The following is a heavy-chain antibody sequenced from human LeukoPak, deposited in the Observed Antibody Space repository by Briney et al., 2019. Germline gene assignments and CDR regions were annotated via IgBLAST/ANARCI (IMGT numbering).Heavy chain of an antibody. CDR1: GFTFSSYH. D-gene: IGHD3-9*01. Sequence: GGSLRLSCAASGFTFSSYHMNWVRQAPGKGLEWLSYIHSTSASIHYADSVKGRFTISRDNAKNSQYLQMNSLRAEDTAVYYCSRVVQDVTGADYWGQGTLVIVSS. V-gene: IGHV3-48*01. J-gene: IGHJ4*02. CDR3: SRVVQDVTGADY. CDR2: IHSTSASI.